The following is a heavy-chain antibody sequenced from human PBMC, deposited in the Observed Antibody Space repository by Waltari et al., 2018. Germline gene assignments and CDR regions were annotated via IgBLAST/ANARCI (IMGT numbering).Heavy chain of an antibody. V-gene: IGHV4-34*01. CDR1: GGSFSGYY. J-gene: IGHJ3*02. Sequence: QVQLQQWGAGLLKPSETLSLTCAVYGGSFSGYYWSWIRQPPGKGLEWIGEINHSGSTNYNPSLKSRVTISVDTSKNQFSLKLSSVTAADTAVYYCAREGQGLSDAFDIWGQGTMVTVSS. CDR2: INHSGST. D-gene: IGHD2-21*02. CDR3: AREGQGLSDAFDI.